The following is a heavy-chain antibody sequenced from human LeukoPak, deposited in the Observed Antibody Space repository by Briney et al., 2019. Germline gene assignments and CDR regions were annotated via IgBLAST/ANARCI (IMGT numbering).Heavy chain of an antibody. CDR2: IYYSGST. V-gene: IGHV4-39*07. CDR3: ARDFFFVGATTLFDY. Sequence: SETPSLTCTVSGGSISSSSYYWGWIRQPPGKGLEWIGSIYYSGSTYYNPSLKSRVTISVDTSKNQFSLKLSSVTAADTAVYYCARDFFFVGATTLFDYWGQGTLVTVSS. J-gene: IGHJ4*02. CDR1: GGSISSSSYY. D-gene: IGHD1-26*01.